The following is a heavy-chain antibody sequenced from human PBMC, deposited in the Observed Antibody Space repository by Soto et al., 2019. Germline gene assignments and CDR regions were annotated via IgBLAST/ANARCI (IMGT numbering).Heavy chain of an antibody. CDR2: VYYTGGP. CDR3: VSGLLAYGGNPYFDY. J-gene: IGHJ4*02. V-gene: IGHV4-30-4*01. Sequence: SEPLSLTCTVSGGSISSGAYYLSWIRQAPGMGLEWISHVYYTGGPYFKPSLESRLSRCVDTSKNRFSLRLASVTAADTAVYYCVSGLLAYGGNPYFDYWGQGSLVTVSS. D-gene: IGHD4-17*01. CDR1: GGSISSGAYY.